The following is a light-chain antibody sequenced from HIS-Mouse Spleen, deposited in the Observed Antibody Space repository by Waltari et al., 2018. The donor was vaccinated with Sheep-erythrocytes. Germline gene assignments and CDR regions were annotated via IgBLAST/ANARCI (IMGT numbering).Light chain of an antibody. J-gene: IGLJ2*01. CDR1: KLGHKY. Sequence: SSELTQPPSVSVSPGQTASIPCSGDKLGHKYACWYQQKPGQSPVLVLYQDTKRPSGIPERFSGSNSGNTATLTISGTQAMDEADYYCQAWDSSIVVFGGGTKLTVL. CDR3: QAWDSSIVV. V-gene: IGLV3-1*01. CDR2: QDT.